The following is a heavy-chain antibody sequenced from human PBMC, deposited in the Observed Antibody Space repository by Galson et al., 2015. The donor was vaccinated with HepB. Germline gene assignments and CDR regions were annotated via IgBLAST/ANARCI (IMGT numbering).Heavy chain of an antibody. CDR2: INGDVSIT. Sequence: SLRLSCAASGFTFSNYWMYWVRQAPGKGLVWVSRINGDVSITTYADSVKGRFTITRDKAKNTLYLQLNSLRAEDTAVYYCASPKGTYAFDIWGQGTMVTVSS. CDR1: GFTFSNYW. CDR3: ASPKGTYAFDI. V-gene: IGHV3-74*03. J-gene: IGHJ3*02.